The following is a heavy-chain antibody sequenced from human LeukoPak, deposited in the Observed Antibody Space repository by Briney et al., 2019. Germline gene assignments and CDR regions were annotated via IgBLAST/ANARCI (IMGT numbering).Heavy chain of an antibody. CDR3: ATPPSGYVSTLDY. Sequence: ASVTVSCTVSGYTLTELYMHWLRQAPGKGLEWMGGFDPEDGETIYAQKFQGRVTMTEDTSTDTAYMELSSLRSEDTAVYYCATPPSGYVSTLDYWGQGTLVTVSS. D-gene: IGHD5-12*01. CDR2: FDPEDGET. V-gene: IGHV1-24*01. CDR1: GYTLTELY. J-gene: IGHJ4*02.